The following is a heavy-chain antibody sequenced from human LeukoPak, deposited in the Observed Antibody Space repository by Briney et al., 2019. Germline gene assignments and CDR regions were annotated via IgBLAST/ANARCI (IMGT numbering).Heavy chain of an antibody. CDR1: GGSISSYY. J-gene: IGHJ4*02. CDR3: ARDESGWFLFDY. V-gene: IGHV4-39*07. CDR2: IYYSGST. Sequence: SETLSLTCTVSGGSISSYYWGWIRQPPGKGLEWIGSIYYSGSTYYNPSLKSRVTISVDTSKDQFSLKLSSVTAADTAVYYCARDESGWFLFDYWGQGTLVTVSS. D-gene: IGHD6-19*01.